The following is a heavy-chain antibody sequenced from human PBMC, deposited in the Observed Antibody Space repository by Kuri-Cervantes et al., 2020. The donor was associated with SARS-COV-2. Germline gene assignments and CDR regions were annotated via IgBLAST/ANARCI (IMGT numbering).Heavy chain of an antibody. Sequence: GESLKISCAASGFTFSSYGMHWVRQAPGKGLEWVAVIWYDGSNKYYADSVKGRFTISRDNSKNTLYLQMNSLRAEDTAVYYCARAHTSGWYYFDYWGLGTLVTVSS. CDR1: GFTFSSYG. V-gene: IGHV3-33*08. CDR3: ARAHTSGWYYFDY. CDR2: IWYDGSNK. J-gene: IGHJ4*02. D-gene: IGHD6-19*01.